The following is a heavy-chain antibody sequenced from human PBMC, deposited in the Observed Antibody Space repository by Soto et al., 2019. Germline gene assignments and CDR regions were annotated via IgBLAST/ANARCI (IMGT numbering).Heavy chain of an antibody. V-gene: IGHV2-5*01. J-gene: IGHJ1*01. CDR1: GFSLSTSGVG. CDR2: IYWNDDK. CDR3: AHSEGFYYDSSGYSGREYFQH. Sequence: DSGPTLVNPTQTLTLTCTFSGFSLSTSGVGVGWIRQPPGKALEWLALIYWNDDKRYSPSLKSRLTITKDTSKNQVVLTMTNMDPVDTATYYCAHSEGFYYDSSGYSGREYFQHWGQGTLVTVSS. D-gene: IGHD3-22*01.